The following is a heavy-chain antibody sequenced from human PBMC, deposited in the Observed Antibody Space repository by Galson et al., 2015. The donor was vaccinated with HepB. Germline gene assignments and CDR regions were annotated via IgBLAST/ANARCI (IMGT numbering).Heavy chain of an antibody. CDR1: GYRFTSYW. CDR3: ARGGYSSSSFSY. Sequence: QSGAEVKKPGESLRISCEASGYRFTSYWIIWVRQMPGKGLEWMGRIDPSDSNTNYSPSFQGHVTISADKSISTAYLQCSSLKASDTAMYYCARGGYSSSSFSYWGQGTLVTVSS. V-gene: IGHV5-10-1*01. CDR2: IDPSDSNT. J-gene: IGHJ4*02. D-gene: IGHD6-6*01.